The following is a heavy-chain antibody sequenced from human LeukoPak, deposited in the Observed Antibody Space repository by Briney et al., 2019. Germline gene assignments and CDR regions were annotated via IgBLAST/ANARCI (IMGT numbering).Heavy chain of an antibody. CDR2: INPSGGST. Sequence: ASVKVSCKASGGTFSNYAISWVRQAPGQGLEWMGIINPSGGSTSYAQKFQGRVTMTRDTSTSTVYMELSSLRSEDTAVYYCARRVTIFGVVGYWFDPWGQGTLVTVSS. CDR3: ARRVTIFGVVGYWFDP. CDR1: GGTFSNYA. J-gene: IGHJ5*02. V-gene: IGHV1-46*01. D-gene: IGHD3-3*01.